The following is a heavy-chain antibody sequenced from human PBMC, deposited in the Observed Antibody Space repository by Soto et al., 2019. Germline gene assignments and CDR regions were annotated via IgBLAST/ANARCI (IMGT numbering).Heavy chain of an antibody. J-gene: IGHJ6*02. CDR3: ARGRGSVFGFWSGPTAYGMDV. CDR2: INHSGST. V-gene: IGHV4-34*01. CDR1: GGSFSGYY. D-gene: IGHD3-3*01. Sequence: PSETLSLTCAVYGGSFSGYYWSWIRQPPGKGLEWIGEINHSGSTNYNPSLKSRVTISVDTSKNQFPLKLSSVTAADTAVYYCARGRGSVFGFWSGPTAYGMDVWGQGTTVTVSS.